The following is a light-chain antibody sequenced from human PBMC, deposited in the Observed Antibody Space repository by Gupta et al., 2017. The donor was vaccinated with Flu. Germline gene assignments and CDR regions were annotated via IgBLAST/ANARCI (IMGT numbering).Light chain of an antibody. CDR2: DVT. Sequence: IAISCSGTSSDVGGYNYVSWYQQHPGKAPKLMIYDVTTRPSGVSDRFSGSKSGNTASLTISGLQAEDEADYYCSSYTSSSTLGVFGTGTKVTVL. V-gene: IGLV2-14*03. CDR1: SSDVGGYNY. CDR3: SSYTSSSTLGV. J-gene: IGLJ1*01.